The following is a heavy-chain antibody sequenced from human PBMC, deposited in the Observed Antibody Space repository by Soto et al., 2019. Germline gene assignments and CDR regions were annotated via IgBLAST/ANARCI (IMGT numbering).Heavy chain of an antibody. Sequence: EVQLVESGGGLVQPGESLRLSCAASGFTFDYYWMHWVRQAPGKVLVWVSRVHSDGTTTTYADSVKGRFTISRDNARNTVSLQMSSLRAEDTAIYYCARGDRGGFDLWGHGTVVTVSS. CDR1: GFTFDYYW. V-gene: IGHV3-74*01. J-gene: IGHJ3*01. D-gene: IGHD3-10*01. CDR3: ARGDRGGFDL. CDR2: VHSDGTTT.